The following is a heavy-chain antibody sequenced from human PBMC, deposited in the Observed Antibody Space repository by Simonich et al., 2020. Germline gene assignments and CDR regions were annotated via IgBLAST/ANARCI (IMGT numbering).Heavy chain of an antibody. Sequence: QLQLQESGPGLVKPSETLSLTCTVSGGSISSSSYYWGWIRQPPGKGLEWIGGIYYSGSTYHTPALKRRVTISVDTSKNQFSLKLSSVTAADTAVYYCARRGYCSSTSCYDAFDIWGQGTMVTVSS. CDR1: GGSISSSSYY. J-gene: IGHJ3*02. CDR3: ARRGYCSSTSCYDAFDI. CDR2: IYYSGST. D-gene: IGHD2-2*01. V-gene: IGHV4-39*01.